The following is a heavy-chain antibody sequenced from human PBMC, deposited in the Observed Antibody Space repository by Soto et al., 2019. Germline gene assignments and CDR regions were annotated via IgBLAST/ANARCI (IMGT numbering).Heavy chain of an antibody. CDR1: GGSISSSSYY. D-gene: IGHD2-15*01. V-gene: IGHV4-39*01. J-gene: IGHJ6*02. CDR3: ARHLTYCSAGSCYSDFPYYGMDV. CDR2: IFYSGST. Sequence: NPSDTLSLTYTVSGGSISSSSYYWGWLRQPPGKGLEWIGSIFYSGSTYYNPSLKSRVTISVDTSKNQFSLKLSSVTAADTAVYYCARHLTYCSAGSCYSDFPYYGMDVWGQGT.